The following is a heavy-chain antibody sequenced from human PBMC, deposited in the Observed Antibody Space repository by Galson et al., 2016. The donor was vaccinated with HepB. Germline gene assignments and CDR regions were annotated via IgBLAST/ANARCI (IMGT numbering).Heavy chain of an antibody. D-gene: IGHD4/OR15-4a*01. CDR2: INYSGDS. CDR3: ARHRGLGLWDY. CDR1: GESISNSRYY. Sequence: SETLSLTCTVSGESISNSRYYWGWIRQTPGTGLEWIGSINYSGDSDHNPSLKSRVIISKDTSKNQFSLRLTSVTAADTAVYYCARHRGLGLWDYWGQGSLVTVSS. V-gene: IGHV4-39*01. J-gene: IGHJ4*02.